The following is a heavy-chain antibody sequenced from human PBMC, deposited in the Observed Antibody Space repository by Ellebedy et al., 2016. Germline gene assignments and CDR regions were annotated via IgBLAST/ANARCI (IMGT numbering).Heavy chain of an antibody. Sequence: SETLSLTCTVSGGSIGGDYWSWIRQPPGKGLEWIGYISYRGTTNYNPSLKSRVTISKTTSETQFSLRLSSVSAADTAVYYCARHGILWPLYAFDIWGQGTMVTVSS. V-gene: IGHV4-59*08. CDR3: ARHGILWPLYAFDI. CDR1: GGSIGGDY. D-gene: IGHD2-21*01. J-gene: IGHJ3*02. CDR2: ISYRGTT.